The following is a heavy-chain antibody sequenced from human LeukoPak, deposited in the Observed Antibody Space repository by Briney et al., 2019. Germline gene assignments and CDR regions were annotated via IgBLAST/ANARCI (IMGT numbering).Heavy chain of an antibody. Sequence: GGSLRLSCAASGFTFSSFWMHWVRQAPGKGLQWVSRINADGSSTGHADSVKGRHTISRDNAKNTLYLQINSLRAEDTAVYYCAREYHASGDYWGQGTLVTVSS. CDR2: INADGSST. J-gene: IGHJ4*02. CDR1: GFTFSSFW. V-gene: IGHV3-74*01. D-gene: IGHD3-10*01. CDR3: AREYHASGDY.